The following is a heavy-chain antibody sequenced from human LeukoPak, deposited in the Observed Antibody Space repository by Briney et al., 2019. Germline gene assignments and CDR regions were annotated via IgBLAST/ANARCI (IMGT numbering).Heavy chain of an antibody. J-gene: IGHJ3*02. Sequence: SQTLSLTCTVSGGSISSGGYYWSWIRQHPGKGLEWIGYIYYSGSTYYNPSLKSRVTISVDTSKNQFSLKLSSVTAGDTAVYYCARWVEMATPGDAFDIWGQGTMVTVYS. V-gene: IGHV4-31*03. D-gene: IGHD5-24*01. CDR2: IYYSGST. CDR1: GGSISSGGYY. CDR3: ARWVEMATPGDAFDI.